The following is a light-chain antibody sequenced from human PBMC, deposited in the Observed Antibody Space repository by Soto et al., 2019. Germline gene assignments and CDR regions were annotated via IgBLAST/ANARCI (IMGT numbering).Light chain of an antibody. Sequence: DIQLTQSPSFLSASVGDRVTITCRASQGISSYLAWYQQKPGKAPNLLIHTASTLQSGVPSRFSGSGSGTEFTLTISSLQPEDFATYYCQQRNSYHITFGQGTRLEIK. J-gene: IGKJ5*01. V-gene: IGKV1-9*01. CDR3: QQRNSYHIT. CDR1: QGISSY. CDR2: TAS.